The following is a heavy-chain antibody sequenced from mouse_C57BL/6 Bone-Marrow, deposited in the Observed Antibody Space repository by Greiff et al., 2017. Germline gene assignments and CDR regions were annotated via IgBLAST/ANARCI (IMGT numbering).Heavy chain of an antibody. J-gene: IGHJ1*03. CDR3: ARRYYGSSPYWYCDV. D-gene: IGHD1-1*01. CDR2: IDPSDSYT. Sequence: VQLQQSGAELVMPGASVKLSCKASGYTFTSYWMHWVKQRPGQGLEWIGEIDPSDSYTNYNQKFKGKSTLTVDKSSSTAYMQLSSLTSEDSAVYYCARRYYGSSPYWYCDVWGTGTTVTVSS. CDR1: GYTFTSYW. V-gene: IGHV1-69*01.